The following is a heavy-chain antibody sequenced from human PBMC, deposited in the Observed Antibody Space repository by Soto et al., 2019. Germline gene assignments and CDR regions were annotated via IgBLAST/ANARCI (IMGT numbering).Heavy chain of an antibody. CDR1: GFTFSYYW. Sequence: EVQLVESGGGLVRPGGSLRLSCAASGFTFSYYWMHWVRQAPGKGLVWVSRIHSDGSSTTYADVVKGRFISSRDNARNTVDLQMNSVRVEDTAVYYCAIGDRGAFDLWGQGTVVTVSS. J-gene: IGHJ3*01. CDR2: IHSDGSST. CDR3: AIGDRGAFDL. V-gene: IGHV3-74*01. D-gene: IGHD1-26*01.